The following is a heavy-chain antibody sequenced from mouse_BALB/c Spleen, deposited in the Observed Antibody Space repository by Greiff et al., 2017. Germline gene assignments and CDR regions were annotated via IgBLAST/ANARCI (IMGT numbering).Heavy chain of an antibody. CDR1: GFSLTSYG. Sequence: VKLMESGPGLVQPSQSLSITCTVSGFSLTSYGVHWVRQSPGKGLEWLGVIWSGGSTDYNAAFISRLSISKDNSKSQVFFKMNSLQANDTAIYYCASYGNTYAMDYWGQGTSVTVSS. CDR2: IWSGGST. D-gene: IGHD2-10*02. V-gene: IGHV2-2*02. J-gene: IGHJ4*01. CDR3: ASYGNTYAMDY.